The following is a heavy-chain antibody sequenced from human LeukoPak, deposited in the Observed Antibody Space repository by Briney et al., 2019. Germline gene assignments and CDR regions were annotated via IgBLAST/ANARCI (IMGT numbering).Heavy chain of an antibody. D-gene: IGHD3-9*01. V-gene: IGHV3-30-3*01. J-gene: IGHJ5*02. CDR2: ISYDGSNK. Sequence: GGSLRLSCAASGFTFSSYAMHWVRQAPGKGLEWVAVISYDGSNKYYADSVKGRFTISRDNSKNMLYLQMNSLRAEDTAVYYYARGWTEYDILGWFDPWGQGTLVTVSS. CDR3: ARGWTEYDILGWFDP. CDR1: GFTFSSYA.